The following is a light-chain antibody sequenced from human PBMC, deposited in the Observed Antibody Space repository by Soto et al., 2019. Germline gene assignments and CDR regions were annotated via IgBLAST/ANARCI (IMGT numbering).Light chain of an antibody. V-gene: IGKV3-11*01. Sequence: EVVLTQSPATLSLSPGDRATLSCRASQSVFGYLAWYQHKPGQAPRLLIYDAYKRATGVPARFSGSGSETDITLIISSLEPEDFAVYYCQQRSDSPPLTFGGGNKVEIK. J-gene: IGKJ4*01. CDR2: DAY. CDR3: QQRSDSPPLT. CDR1: QSVFGY.